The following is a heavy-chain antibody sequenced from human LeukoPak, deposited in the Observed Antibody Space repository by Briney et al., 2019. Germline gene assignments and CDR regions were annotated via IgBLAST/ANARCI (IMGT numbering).Heavy chain of an antibody. J-gene: IGHJ5*02. CDR2: ISYDGSNK. CDR1: GFTFSSYG. Sequence: PGGSLRLSCAASGFTFSSYGMHWVRQAPGKGLEWVAVISYDGSNKYYADSVKGRFTISRDNSKNTLYLQMNSLRAEDTAVYYCAKGLDYGDYYNWFDPWGQGTLVTVSS. CDR3: AKGLDYGDYYNWFDP. D-gene: IGHD4-17*01. V-gene: IGHV3-30*19.